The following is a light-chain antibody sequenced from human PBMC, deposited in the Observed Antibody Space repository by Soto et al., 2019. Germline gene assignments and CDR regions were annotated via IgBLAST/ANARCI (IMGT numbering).Light chain of an antibody. J-gene: IGKJ1*01. CDR3: QQYGSSPWT. CDR2: GAS. Sequence: IVLTQSPGTLSLSPGEGATLSCRASHSVSRSFLAWYQQKPGRAPRLLISGASSRATGIPVRFSGSGSGTDFTLTISSLEPEDFAVYYCQQYGSSPWTFGQGTKVEIK. CDR1: HSVSRSF. V-gene: IGKV3-20*01.